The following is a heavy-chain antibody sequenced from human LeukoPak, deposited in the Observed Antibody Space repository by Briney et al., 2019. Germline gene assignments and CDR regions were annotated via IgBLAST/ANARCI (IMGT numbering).Heavy chain of an antibody. CDR3: ARDRRIIGTGGDY. V-gene: IGHV3-7*01. D-gene: IGHD1-7*01. CDR2: IKQDGSEK. CDR1: GFPFSNYW. J-gene: IGHJ4*02. Sequence: PGGSLRLSCATSGFPFSNYWMNWVRQAPGKGLEWVANIKQDGSEKFYVDSVKGRFTISRDNAKNSLYLQLNSLRVEDTAVYYCARDRRIIGTGGDYWGQGTLVTVSS.